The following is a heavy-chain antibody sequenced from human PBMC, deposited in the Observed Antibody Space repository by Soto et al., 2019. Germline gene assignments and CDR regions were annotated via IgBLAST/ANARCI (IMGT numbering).Heavy chain of an antibody. CDR3: ATVTLWGYSSNFDY. J-gene: IGHJ4*02. V-gene: IGHV4-38-2*01. D-gene: IGHD6-13*01. Sequence: PSETLSLTCAVSGYSISSSYYWGWIRQPPGKGLEWIGSIYHSGSTYYNPSLKGRVTISVDTSKNQFSLKLSSVTAADTAVYYCATVTLWGYSSNFDYWGQGTLVTVSS. CDR2: IYHSGST. CDR1: GYSISSSYY.